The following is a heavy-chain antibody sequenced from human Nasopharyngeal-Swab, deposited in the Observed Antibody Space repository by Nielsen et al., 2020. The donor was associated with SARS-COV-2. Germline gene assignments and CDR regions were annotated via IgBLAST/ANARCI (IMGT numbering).Heavy chain of an antibody. CDR2: IRYDGSNK. D-gene: IGHD3-22*01. CDR3: AKDGAYDTMIVVVIKGPAFDI. V-gene: IGHV3-30*02. Sequence: GGSLRLSCAASGFTFSSYGMHWVRQAPGKGLEWVGFIRYDGSNKYYADSVKGRFTISRDNSKNTLYLQMNSLRAEDTAVYYCAKDGAYDTMIVVVIKGPAFDIWGQGTMVTVSS. J-gene: IGHJ3*02. CDR1: GFTFSSYG.